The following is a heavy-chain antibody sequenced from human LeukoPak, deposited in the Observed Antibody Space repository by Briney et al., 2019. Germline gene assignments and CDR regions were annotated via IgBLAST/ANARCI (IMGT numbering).Heavy chain of an antibody. CDR3: ARAQMHYDFWSGYWKAPVFDY. CDR1: GVSISSSSYY. CDR2: IYYSGST. D-gene: IGHD3-3*01. Sequence: SETLSLTCTVSGVSISSSSYYWGWIRQPPGKGLEWIGSIYYSGSTYYNPSLKSRVTISVDTSKNQFSLKLSSVTAADTAVYYCARAQMHYDFWSGYWKAPVFDYWGQGTLVTVSS. V-gene: IGHV4-39*07. J-gene: IGHJ4*02.